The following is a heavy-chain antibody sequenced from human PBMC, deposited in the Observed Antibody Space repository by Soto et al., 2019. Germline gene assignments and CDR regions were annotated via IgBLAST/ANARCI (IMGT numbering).Heavy chain of an antibody. D-gene: IGHD2-15*01. CDR1: GYTFTSYG. CDR3: ARDRRHCSGGSCYSVWFDP. J-gene: IGHJ5*02. V-gene: IGHV1-18*01. Sequence: GASVKVSCKASGYTFTSYGISWVRQAPGQGLEWMGWISAYNSNTNYAQKLQGRVTMTTDTSTSTAYMELRSLRSDDTAVYYCARDRRHCSGGSCYSVWFDPWGQGTLVTVSS. CDR2: ISAYNSNT.